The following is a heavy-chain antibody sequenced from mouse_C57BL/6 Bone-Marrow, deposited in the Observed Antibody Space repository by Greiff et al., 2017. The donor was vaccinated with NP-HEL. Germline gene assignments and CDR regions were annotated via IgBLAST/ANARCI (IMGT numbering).Heavy chain of an antibody. CDR3: ARDHWYFDV. V-gene: IGHV1-54*01. CDR2: INPGSGGT. Sequence: VKLMESGAELVRPGTSVKVSCKASGYAFTNYLIEWVKQRPGQGLEWIGVINPGSGGTNYNEKFKGKATLTADKSSSTAYMQLSSLTSEDSAVYFCARDHWYFDVWGTGTTVTVSS. CDR1: GYAFTNYL. J-gene: IGHJ1*03.